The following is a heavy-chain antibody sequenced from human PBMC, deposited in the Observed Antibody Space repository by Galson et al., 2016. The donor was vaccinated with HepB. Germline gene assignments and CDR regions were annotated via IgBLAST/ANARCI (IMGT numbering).Heavy chain of an antibody. CDR2: IDSTSRWI. CDR3: ARAEDCGTDCPQRYFFDY. CDR1: GFTFSTYS. J-gene: IGHJ4*02. Sequence: SLRLSCAASGFTFSTYSMNWVRRAPGKGLEWVSSIDSTSRWIYYADSVRGRPTISRDNAQNSLYLQMDSLRPEDTSVYYCARAEDCGTDCPQRYFFDYWGRGALVTGSS. D-gene: IGHD2-21*02. V-gene: IGHV3-21*01.